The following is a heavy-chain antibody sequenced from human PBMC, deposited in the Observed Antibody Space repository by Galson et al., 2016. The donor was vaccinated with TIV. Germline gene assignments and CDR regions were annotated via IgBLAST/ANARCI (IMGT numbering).Heavy chain of an antibody. CDR1: GFSVSSNY. Sequence: SLRLSCAASGFSVSSNYMNWVRQAPGKGLEWISFMSSGGNRDYADSVKGRFIISRDNSQNTLDLQMNDLRPEDTAVYYCAKEATKWLQLYYIDYWGQGIQVTVSS. J-gene: IGHJ4*02. CDR2: MSSGGNR. V-gene: IGHV3-53*01. D-gene: IGHD5-24*01. CDR3: AKEATKWLQLYYIDY.